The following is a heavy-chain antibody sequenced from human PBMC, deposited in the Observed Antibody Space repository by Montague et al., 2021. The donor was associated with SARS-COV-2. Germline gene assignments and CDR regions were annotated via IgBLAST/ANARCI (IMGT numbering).Heavy chain of an antibody. V-gene: IGHV4-34*01. CDR3: AKEREVVRAARTLVAFDL. Sequence: SETLSLTCAVYGGSFSVYYWSWLRQSPRSGLVWIAEINHSGTANYNKSPKSRVSISVDTTKNQFTLKLTSVTAADTAMYYCAKEREVVRAARTLVAFDLWGQGTMVTVSS. J-gene: IGHJ3*01. D-gene: IGHD2-2*01. CDR2: INHSGTA. CDR1: GGSFSVYY.